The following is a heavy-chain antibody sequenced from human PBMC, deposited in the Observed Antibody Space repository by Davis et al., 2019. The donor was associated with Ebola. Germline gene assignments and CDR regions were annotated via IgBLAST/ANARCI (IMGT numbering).Heavy chain of an antibody. CDR3: ARDVWGYCSGGSCYSGFPDAFDI. J-gene: IGHJ3*02. V-gene: IGHV7-4-1*02. D-gene: IGHD2-15*01. CDR1: GYTFTSHA. Sequence: ASVTVSCMASGYTFTSHAMNWVRQAPGQGLAWMGWINTNTGNPTYAQGFTGRFVFSLDTSVSTAYLQISSLKAEDTAVYYCARDVWGYCSGGSCYSGFPDAFDIWGQGTMVTVSS. CDR2: INTNTGNP.